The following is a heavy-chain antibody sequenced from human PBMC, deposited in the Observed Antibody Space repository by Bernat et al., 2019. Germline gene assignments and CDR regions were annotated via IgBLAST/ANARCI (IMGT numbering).Heavy chain of an antibody. Sequence: QVQLVQSGAEVKKPGALVKVSCKASGYTFTGYYMHWVRQAPGQGLEWMGWINPNSGGTNYAQKFQGWVTMTRDTSISTAYMELSRLRSDDTAVYYCARGVFRVMGGSYYPEYFQHWGQGTLVTVSS. CDR2: INPNSGGT. V-gene: IGHV1-2*04. CDR3: ARGVFRVMGGSYYPEYFQH. D-gene: IGHD1-26*01. CDR1: GYTFTGYY. J-gene: IGHJ1*01.